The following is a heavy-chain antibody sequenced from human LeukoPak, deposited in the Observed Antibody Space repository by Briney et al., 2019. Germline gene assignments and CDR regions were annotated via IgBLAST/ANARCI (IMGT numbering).Heavy chain of an antibody. CDR2: MNPNSGNT. D-gene: IGHD2-2*01. CDR3: ARGGPYCSSTSCYFDY. CDR1: GYTFTSYD. Sequence: ASVKVSCKASGYTFTSYDINWVRQATGQGLEWMGWMNPNSGNTGYAQKFQGRVTMTRNTSISTAYVELSSLRSEDTAVYYCARGGPYCSSTSCYFDYWGQGTLVTVSS. V-gene: IGHV1-8*01. J-gene: IGHJ4*02.